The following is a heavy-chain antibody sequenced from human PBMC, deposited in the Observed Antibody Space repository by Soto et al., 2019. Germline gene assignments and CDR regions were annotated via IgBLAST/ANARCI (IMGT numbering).Heavy chain of an antibody. V-gene: IGHV4-39*01. Sequence: SETLSLTCTVSGGSISSSSYYWGWIRQPPGKGLEWIGSIYYSGSTYYNPSLKSRVTISVDTSKNQFSLKLSSVTAADTAVYYCARLIAAAGDDDAFDIWGQGTMVTVSS. D-gene: IGHD6-13*01. CDR3: ARLIAAAGDDDAFDI. CDR2: IYYSGST. J-gene: IGHJ3*02. CDR1: GGSISSSSYY.